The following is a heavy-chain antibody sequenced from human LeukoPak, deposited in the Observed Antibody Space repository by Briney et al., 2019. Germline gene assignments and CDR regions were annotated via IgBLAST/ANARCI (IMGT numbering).Heavy chain of an antibody. CDR2: ITWNSGSI. CDR1: GFTFGDYA. Sequence: GGSLRLSCAASGFTFGDYAMHWVRQAPGKGLEWVSGITWNSGSIDYVDSVKGRFTISRDNAKNSLYLQMNSLRPEDTALYYCAKDFTGTGYHLDYWGQGTLVTVSS. D-gene: IGHD1-14*01. V-gene: IGHV3-9*01. CDR3: AKDFTGTGYHLDY. J-gene: IGHJ4*02.